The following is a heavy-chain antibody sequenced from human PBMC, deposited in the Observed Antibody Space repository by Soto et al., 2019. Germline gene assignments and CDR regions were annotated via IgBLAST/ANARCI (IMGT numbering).Heavy chain of an antibody. V-gene: IGHV3-23*01. CDR2: ISANGQGI. CDR1: GFTFSTYA. D-gene: IGHD2-21*01. J-gene: IGHJ5*02. CDR3: ASARHIGP. Sequence: GGSLRLSCAASGFTFSTYALSWVRQAPGKGLEWVSAISANGQGIYYADSVRGRLTISRDNAENALYLQMTSLRAEDTAVYYCASARHIGPWGQGTLVTVSS.